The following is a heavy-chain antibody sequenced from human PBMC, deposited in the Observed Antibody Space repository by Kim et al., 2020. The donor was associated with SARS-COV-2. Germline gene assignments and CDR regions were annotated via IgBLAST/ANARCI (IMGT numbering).Heavy chain of an antibody. D-gene: IGHD3-22*01. CDR1: GGSISSYS. CDR3: ASNFTYYDSSGYDLRWFDP. Sequence: SETLSLTCTVSGGSISSYSCSWIRKPQGQGLEWIGYIYYSGRTNYNPTLTSRVTISVDTSKNRFSLKLSSVTAADTAVYYCASNFTYYDSSGYDLRWFDPWGQGALVTVSS. J-gene: IGHJ5*02. CDR2: IYYSGRT. V-gene: IGHV4-59*13.